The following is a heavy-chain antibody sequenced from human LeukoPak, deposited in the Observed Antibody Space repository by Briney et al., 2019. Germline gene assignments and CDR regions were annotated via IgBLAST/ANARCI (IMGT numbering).Heavy chain of an antibody. V-gene: IGHV3-7*03. J-gene: IGHJ3*02. CDR3: AKDRHSSFDAFDI. Sequence: GGSLRLSCAASGFTFSTYWMSWVRQAPGKGLEWVANIKEDGSAKFYLGSVRGRFTISRDNAKNSLYLQMNSLRAEDTALYYCAKDRHSSFDAFDIWGQGTMVTVSS. CDR2: IKEDGSAK. CDR1: GFTFSTYW. D-gene: IGHD6-13*01.